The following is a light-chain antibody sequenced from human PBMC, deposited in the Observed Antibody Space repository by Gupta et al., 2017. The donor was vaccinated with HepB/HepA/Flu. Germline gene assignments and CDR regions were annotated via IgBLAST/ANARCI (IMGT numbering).Light chain of an antibody. CDR2: GKN. J-gene: IGLJ2*01. V-gene: IGLV3-19*01. CDR3: NSRDSSGNHHLV. Sequence: VLTQDPAVSVTLGQTVRITCQGDSLRSYYASWYQQKPGQAPVLVIYGKNNRPSGIPDRFSGSNSGNTASLTIAGARAEDEADYYCNSRDSSGNHHLVFGGGTKLTVL. CDR1: SLRSYY.